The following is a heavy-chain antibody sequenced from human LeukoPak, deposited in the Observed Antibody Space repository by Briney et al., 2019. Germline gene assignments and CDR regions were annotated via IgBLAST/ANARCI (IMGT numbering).Heavy chain of an antibody. CDR2: IIPIFGTA. CDR1: GGTFSSYA. D-gene: IGHD3-10*01. Sequence: SVKVSCKASGGTFSSYAISWVRQAPGQGLEWMGGIIPIFGTANYAQKFQGRVTMTRDTSTSTVYMELSSLRSEDTAVYYCARGRRGAEYYYYGMGVWGQGTTVTVSS. CDR3: ARGRRGAEYYYYGMGV. J-gene: IGHJ6*02. V-gene: IGHV1-69*05.